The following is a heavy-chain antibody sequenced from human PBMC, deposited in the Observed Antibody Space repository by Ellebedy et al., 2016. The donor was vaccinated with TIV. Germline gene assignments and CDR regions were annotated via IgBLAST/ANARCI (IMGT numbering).Heavy chain of an antibody. Sequence: GESLKISCAASGFRFSHYGIHWVRQAPGKGLEWLAVISYDGTNKFYSDSVKGRFTISRDNSKDTVYLQMNSLRGDDTAVYYCAKESSGWTYNYYYGMDVWGQGTTVTVSS. CDR3: AKESSGWTYNYYYGMDV. CDR1: GFRFSHYG. CDR2: ISYDGTNK. D-gene: IGHD6-19*01. V-gene: IGHV3-30*18. J-gene: IGHJ6*02.